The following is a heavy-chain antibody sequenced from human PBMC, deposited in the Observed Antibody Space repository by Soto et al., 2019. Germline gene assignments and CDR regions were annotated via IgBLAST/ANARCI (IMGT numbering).Heavy chain of an antibody. J-gene: IGHJ6*02. Sequence: PSETLSLTCTVSGGSISSGGYYWSWIRQHPGKGLEWIGYIYYSGSTYYNPSLKSRVTISVDTPKNQFSLKLSSVTAADTAVYYCARGGRSSGWYFYYGMDVWGQGTTVTVSS. CDR2: IYYSGST. D-gene: IGHD6-19*01. CDR1: GGSISSGGYY. CDR3: ARGGRSSGWYFYYGMDV. V-gene: IGHV4-61*08.